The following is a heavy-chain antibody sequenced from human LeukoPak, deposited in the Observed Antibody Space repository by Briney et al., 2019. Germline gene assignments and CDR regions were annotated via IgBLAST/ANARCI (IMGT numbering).Heavy chain of an antibody. D-gene: IGHD3-16*02. Sequence: ASVKVSCKGSGYTFTSYGISWVRQAPGQGLEWMGWISAYNGNTNYAQKLQGRVTMTRDTSISTAYMELSRLRSDDTAVYYCAGLQATSLAFDIWGQGTMVTVSS. J-gene: IGHJ3*02. V-gene: IGHV1-18*01. CDR2: ISAYNGNT. CDR1: GYTFTSYG. CDR3: AGLQATSLAFDI.